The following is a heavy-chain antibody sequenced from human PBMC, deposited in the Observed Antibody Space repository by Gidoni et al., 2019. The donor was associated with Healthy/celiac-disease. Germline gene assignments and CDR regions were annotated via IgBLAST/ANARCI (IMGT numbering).Heavy chain of an antibody. D-gene: IGHD4-4*01. CDR3: ASWGNSKFDY. CDR2: INHSGST. V-gene: IGHV4-34*01. J-gene: IGHJ4*02. Sequence: QVQLQQWGAELLKPSETLSLTFAVYGGSFSGYYWSWIRQPPGKGLEWIGEINHSGSTNYNPSLKSRVTISVDTSKNQFSLKLSSVTAADTAVYYCASWGNSKFDYWGQGTLVTVSS. CDR1: GGSFSGYY.